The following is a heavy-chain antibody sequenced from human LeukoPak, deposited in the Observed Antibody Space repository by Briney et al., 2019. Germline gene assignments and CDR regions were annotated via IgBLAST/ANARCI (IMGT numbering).Heavy chain of an antibody. J-gene: IGHJ4*02. V-gene: IGHV4-59*12. CDR1: GGSINSYY. D-gene: IGHD3-3*01. Sequence: SETLSLTCTVSGGSINSYYWSWIRQPPGKGLEWIGYIYYSGSTNYNPSLKSRVTISVDTSKNQFSLKLSSVTAADTAVYYCARGYDFWSGYSNFDYWGQGTLVTVSS. CDR3: ARGYDFWSGYSNFDY. CDR2: IYYSGST.